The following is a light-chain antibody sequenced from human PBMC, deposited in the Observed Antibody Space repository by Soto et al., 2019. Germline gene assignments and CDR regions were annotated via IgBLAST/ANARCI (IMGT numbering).Light chain of an antibody. Sequence: DIQMTQSPSTLSASVGDRVTITCRASQDIGPWLAWYQQKPGKAPKLLISDAASLQSGVPSRFSGDRSGTEFTLTINRLQAEDVATYFCQQFRNSWTFGQGIRVEIK. V-gene: IGKV1-5*01. CDR1: QDIGPW. CDR2: DAA. CDR3: QQFRNSWT. J-gene: IGKJ1*01.